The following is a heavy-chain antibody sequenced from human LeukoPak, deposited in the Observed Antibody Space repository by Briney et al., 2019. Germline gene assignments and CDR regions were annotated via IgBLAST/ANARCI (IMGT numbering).Heavy chain of an antibody. V-gene: IGHV4-59*01. CDR1: GGSISSYY. J-gene: IGHJ6*04. D-gene: IGHD3-10*01. CDR2: IYYSGST. Sequence: SETLSLTCTVCGGSISSYYWSWIRQPPGEGLKWIGYIYYSGSTNYNPSLKSRVTISVDTSKNQFSLKLSSVTAADTAVYYCARQLLWFGELGGMDVWGKGTTVTVSS. CDR3: ARQLLWFGELGGMDV.